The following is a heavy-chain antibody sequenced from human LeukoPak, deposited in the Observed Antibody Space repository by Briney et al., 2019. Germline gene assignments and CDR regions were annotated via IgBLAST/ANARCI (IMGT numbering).Heavy chain of an antibody. CDR1: GFTFSSYS. CDR3: ARDYSSGDDAFDI. V-gene: IGHV3-48*01. D-gene: IGHD3-22*01. Sequence: PGGSLRLSCAASGFTFSSYSMNWVRQAPGKGLEWVSYISSSSTIYYADSVKGRFTISRDNAKNSLYLQMNSLRAEDTAVYYCARDYSSGDDAFDIWGQGTMVTVSS. J-gene: IGHJ3*02. CDR2: ISSSSTI.